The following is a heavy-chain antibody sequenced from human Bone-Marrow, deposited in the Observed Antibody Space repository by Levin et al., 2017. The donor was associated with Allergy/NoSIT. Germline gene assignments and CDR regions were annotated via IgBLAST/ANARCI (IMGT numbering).Heavy chain of an antibody. CDR3: AGRYYDILAGYDAAHVDLNWFDP. J-gene: IGHJ5*02. V-gene: IGHV4-39*01. CDR2: IYYSGST. CDR1: GGSISSSSYY. Sequence: KASETLSLTCTVSGGSISSSSYYWGWIRQPPGKGLEWIGSIYYSGSTYYNPSLKSRFTISVDTSKNQFSLKLSSVTADDTAVYYCAGRYYDILAGYDAAHVDLNWFDPWGQGTLVT. D-gene: IGHD3-9*01.